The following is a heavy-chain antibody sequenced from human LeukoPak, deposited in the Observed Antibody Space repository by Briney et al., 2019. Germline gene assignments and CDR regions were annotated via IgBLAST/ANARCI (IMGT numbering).Heavy chain of an antibody. J-gene: IGHJ4*02. D-gene: IGHD3-3*01. V-gene: IGHV4-59*01. CDR1: GGSISSYY. Sequence: PSETLSLTCTVSGGSISSYYWSWIRQPPGKGREWIGYIYYSGSTNYNPSLKSRVTISVDTSKNQFSLKLSSVTAADTAVYYCARLRFLEWLLPEYYFDYWGQGTLVTVSS. CDR2: IYYSGST. CDR3: ARLRFLEWLLPEYYFDY.